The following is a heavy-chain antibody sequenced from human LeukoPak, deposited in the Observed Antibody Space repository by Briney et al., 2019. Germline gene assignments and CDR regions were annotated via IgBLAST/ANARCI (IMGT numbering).Heavy chain of an antibody. CDR3: VRDHRYYFDY. Sequence: PGGSLRLSCAASGFTFSTYWMTWVRQAPGKGLEWVANIEQNGSEKFYVDSVKGRFTISRDNAKNSLYLQMNSLRDEDTAVYYCVRDHRYYFDYWGQGILVTVSS. J-gene: IGHJ4*02. CDR2: IEQNGSEK. CDR1: GFTFSTYW. V-gene: IGHV3-7*01.